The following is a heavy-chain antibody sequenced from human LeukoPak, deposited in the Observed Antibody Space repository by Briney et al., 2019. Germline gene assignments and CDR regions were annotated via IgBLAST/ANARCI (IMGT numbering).Heavy chain of an antibody. V-gene: IGHV3-23*01. J-gene: IGHJ3*02. CDR3: ARDPNGDYIGTFDM. CDR2: ISGSGGST. CDR1: GLIFSTYS. D-gene: IGHD4-17*01. Sequence: PGGSLRLSCAASGLIFSTYSMNWVRQAPGKGLEWVSSISGSGGSTQYADSVQGRFAISRDNSKNTLYLQMNSLRAEDTAVYFCARDPNGDYIGTFDMWGRGTMVSVSS.